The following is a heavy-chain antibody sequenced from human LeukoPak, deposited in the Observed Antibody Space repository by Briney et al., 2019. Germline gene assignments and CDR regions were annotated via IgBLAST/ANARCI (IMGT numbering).Heavy chain of an antibody. CDR1: GFTFSGYW. J-gene: IGHJ4*02. CDR3: ARGEAVAGNDH. D-gene: IGHD6-19*01. CDR2: INGDGYSI. Sequence: GGSLRLSCAASGFTFSGYWMHWVRQAPGTGLVWLSRINGDGYSISYADSVKGRFTISRDNAKKMLYLQMNSLRAEDTAMYYCARGEAVAGNDHWGQGIRVTVSS. V-gene: IGHV3-74*01.